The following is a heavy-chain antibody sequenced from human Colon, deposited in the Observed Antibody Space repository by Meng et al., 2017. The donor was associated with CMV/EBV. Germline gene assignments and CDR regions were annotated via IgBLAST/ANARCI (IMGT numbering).Heavy chain of an antibody. J-gene: IGHJ6*02. Sequence: GESLKISCTASGFPLSDYHIKWIRQAPEKGLEYVAYISTSGSTVYYADSVMGRLTISRDNINNVVSLHMTSLRGDDAGVYYCARGNTGGDYYFYGMDLWGQGTTVTVSS. CDR2: ISTSGSTV. CDR1: GFPLSDYH. V-gene: IGHV3-11*01. CDR3: ARGNTGGDYYFYGMDL. D-gene: IGHD3-10*01.